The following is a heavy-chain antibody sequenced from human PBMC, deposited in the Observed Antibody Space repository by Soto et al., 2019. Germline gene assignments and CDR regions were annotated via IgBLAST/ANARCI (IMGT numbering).Heavy chain of an antibody. CDR3: AKARGGIDY. CDR2: ISWDSYSI. Sequence: EVQLVESGGGLVQPGRSLRLSCVGSGFTFDDYGMHWVRQAPGKGLGWVSGISWDSYSIGYADSVKGRLTISRDNAKNSLYLQMNRLKSEDTALYYCAKARGGIDYWGQGTLVTVSS. D-gene: IGHD3-16*01. V-gene: IGHV3-9*01. CDR1: GFTFDDYG. J-gene: IGHJ4*02.